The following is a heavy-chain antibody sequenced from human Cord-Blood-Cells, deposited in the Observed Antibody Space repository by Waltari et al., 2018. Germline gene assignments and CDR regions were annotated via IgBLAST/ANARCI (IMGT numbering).Heavy chain of an antibody. CDR3: ARSPGSWYYFDY. Sequence: QVQLQQWGAGLLKPSETLSLTCAVYGGSFSGYYCSWIRQPPGKGLEWIGEINHSGSTNYNPSLKSRVTISVDTSKNQFSLKLSSVTAADTAVYYCARSPGSWYYFDYWGQGTLVTVSS. V-gene: IGHV4-34*01. J-gene: IGHJ4*02. D-gene: IGHD6-13*01. CDR2: INHSGST. CDR1: GGSFSGYY.